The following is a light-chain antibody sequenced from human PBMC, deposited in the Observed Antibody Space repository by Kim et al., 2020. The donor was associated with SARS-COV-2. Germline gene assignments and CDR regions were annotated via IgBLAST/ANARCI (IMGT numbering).Light chain of an antibody. Sequence: KTVSISCTRSSGSIASKYVQWDQRRPGSAPTTLIYGDDQRPSGVPDRFSASIDTSSNSASLIISGLKTEDEADYYCQSYDNDNHGVFGGGTQLTVL. CDR1: SGSIASKY. V-gene: IGLV6-57*03. CDR3: QSYDNDNHGV. J-gene: IGLJ3*02. CDR2: GDD.